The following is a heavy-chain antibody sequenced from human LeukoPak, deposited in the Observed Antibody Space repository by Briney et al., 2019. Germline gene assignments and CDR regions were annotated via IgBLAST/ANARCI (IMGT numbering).Heavy chain of an antibody. J-gene: IGHJ3*02. CDR1: GYTFTGYY. CDR3: ARTTMIVVVIDVAFDI. D-gene: IGHD3-22*01. V-gene: IGHV1-2*02. CDR2: INPNSGGT. Sequence: ASVKVFCKASGYTFTGYYMHWVRQAPGQGPEWMGWINPNSGGTNYAQKFQGRVTMTRDTSISTAYMKLSRLRSDDTAVYYCARTTMIVVVIDVAFDIWGQGTMVTVSS.